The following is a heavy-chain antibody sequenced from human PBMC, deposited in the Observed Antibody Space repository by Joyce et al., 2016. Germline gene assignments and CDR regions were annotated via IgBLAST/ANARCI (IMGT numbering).Heavy chain of an antibody. CDR1: GGDFSNYT. CDR2: IIPFFGAA. Sequence: QVLLVQSGAAVKRPGSSLRVSCKSSGGDFSNYTVNWVRQAPGQRLGWMGGIIPFFGAATDAVDFQGRVTLTADQSTRTAYLELSSLTSADTAVYYCARGGTSSDHYFFYTLDVWGPGTTVIVSS. J-gene: IGHJ6*02. D-gene: IGHD1-14*01. V-gene: IGHV1-69*12. CDR3: ARGGTSSDHYFFYTLDV.